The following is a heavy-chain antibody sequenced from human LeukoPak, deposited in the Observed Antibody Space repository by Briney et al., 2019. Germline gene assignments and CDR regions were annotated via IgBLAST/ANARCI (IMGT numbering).Heavy chain of an antibody. CDR1: GGSISSYY. CDR3: ASYEMATNKIFDY. Sequence: SETLSLTCTVSGGSISSYYWSWIRQPPGKGLEWIGYIYYSGSTNYNPSLKGRVTISVDTSKNQFSLKLSSVTAADTAVYYCASYEMATNKIFDYWGQGTLVTVSS. D-gene: IGHD5-24*01. V-gene: IGHV4-59*01. J-gene: IGHJ4*02. CDR2: IYYSGST.